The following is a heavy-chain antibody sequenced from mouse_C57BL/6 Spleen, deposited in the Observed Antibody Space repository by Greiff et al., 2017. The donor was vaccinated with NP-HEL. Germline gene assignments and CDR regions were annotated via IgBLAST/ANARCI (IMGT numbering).Heavy chain of an antibody. J-gene: IGHJ4*01. Sequence: EVKLMESGPGLVKPSQSLSLTCSVTGYSITSGYYWNWIRQFPGNKLEWMGYISYDGSNNYNPSLKNRISITRDTSKNQFFLKLNSVTTEDTATYYCARDRRDYYGSSYGGMDYWGQGTSVTVSS. CDR2: ISYDGSN. D-gene: IGHD1-1*01. CDR3: ARDRRDYYGSSYGGMDY. CDR1: GYSITSGYY. V-gene: IGHV3-6*01.